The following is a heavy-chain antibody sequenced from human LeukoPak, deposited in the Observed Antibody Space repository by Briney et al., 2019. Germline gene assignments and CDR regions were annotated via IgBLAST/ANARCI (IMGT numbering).Heavy chain of an antibody. CDR1: GFTFSSYA. CDR2: ISGSGGST. CDR3: AKEGTGDFWSTDYYFDY. D-gene: IGHD3-3*01. Sequence: PGGSLRLSCAASGFTFSSYAMSWVRQAPGKGLEWVSAISGSGGSTYYADSVKGRFTISRDNSKNTPYLQMNSLRAEDTAVYYCAKEGTGDFWSTDYYFDYWGQGTLVTVSS. V-gene: IGHV3-23*01. J-gene: IGHJ4*02.